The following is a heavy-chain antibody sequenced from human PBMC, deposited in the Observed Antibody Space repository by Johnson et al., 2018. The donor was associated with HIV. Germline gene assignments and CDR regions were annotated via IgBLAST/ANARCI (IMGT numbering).Heavy chain of an antibody. Sequence: QMHLVESGGGVVQPGRSLRLSCAASGFTFNRHGMHWVRQAPGKGLEWVAAISNDGSNKYYADSVKGRFTISRDNSKNTLSLQMNSLRVDDTAVYYVRVVGDAFDIWGQGTMVTVSS. CDR3: RVVGDAFDI. J-gene: IGHJ3*02. CDR1: GFTFNRHG. CDR2: ISNDGSNK. V-gene: IGHV3-30*03. D-gene: IGHD2-15*01.